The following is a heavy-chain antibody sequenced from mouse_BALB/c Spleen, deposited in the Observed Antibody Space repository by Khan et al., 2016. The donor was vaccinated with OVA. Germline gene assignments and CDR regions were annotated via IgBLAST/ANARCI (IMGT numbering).Heavy chain of an antibody. Sequence: QVQLKQSGPELVKPGTSVKMSCKASGYTFTDYVISWVKQRTGQGLEWIGEIYPGSGSTYYNGKFKGKATLTADQSSNPAYMQLSSLTSEDSAVYFCARSYDGAWFAYWGQGTLVTVSA. CDR3: ARSYDGAWFAY. D-gene: IGHD1-1*01. CDR2: IYPGSGST. J-gene: IGHJ3*01. V-gene: IGHV1-77*01. CDR1: GYTFTDYV.